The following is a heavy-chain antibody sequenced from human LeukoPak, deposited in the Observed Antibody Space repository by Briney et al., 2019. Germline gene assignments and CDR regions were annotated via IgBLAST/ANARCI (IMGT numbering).Heavy chain of an antibody. Sequence: PGGSLRLSCAASGFTFSSYSMNWVRQAPGKGLEWVSYISSSSSTIYYADSVKGRFTISRDNAKNSLYLQMNSLRAEDTAVYYCARRQRYFDWLLPYDYWGQGTLVTVSS. J-gene: IGHJ4*02. V-gene: IGHV3-48*01. CDR1: GFTFSSYS. CDR3: ARRQRYFDWLLPYDY. CDR2: ISSSSSTI. D-gene: IGHD3-9*01.